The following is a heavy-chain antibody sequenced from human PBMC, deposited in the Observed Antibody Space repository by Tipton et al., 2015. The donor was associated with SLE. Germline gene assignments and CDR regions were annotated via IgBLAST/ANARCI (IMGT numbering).Heavy chain of an antibody. CDR1: GFTFSSYA. CDR2: ISSSSRTI. D-gene: IGHD6-13*01. V-gene: IGHV3-48*02. J-gene: IGHJ4*02. Sequence: GSLRLSCAASGFTFSSYAMSWVRQAPGKGLEWVSYISSSSRTIYYADSVKGRFTISRDNAKNSLYLQMNSLRDEDTAVYYCARRIEAPGPLDYWGQGRLVPVSS. CDR3: ARRIEAPGPLDY.